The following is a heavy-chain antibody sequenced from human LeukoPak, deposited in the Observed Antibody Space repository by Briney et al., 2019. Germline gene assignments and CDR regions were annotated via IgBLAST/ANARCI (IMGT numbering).Heavy chain of an antibody. CDR3: VRGNRCSSTSCQFYYYYGMDV. V-gene: IGHV4-59*01. Sequence: PSETLSLTCTVSGGSISSSYGTWIRQPPGKGLEWIGYIYYSGSTSYNPSLKSRVTISVDTSKNQFSLKLSSVTAADTAVYYCVRGNRCSSTSCQFYYYYGMDVWGRGTTVTVSS. D-gene: IGHD2-2*01. CDR1: GGSISSSY. CDR2: IYYSGST. J-gene: IGHJ6*02.